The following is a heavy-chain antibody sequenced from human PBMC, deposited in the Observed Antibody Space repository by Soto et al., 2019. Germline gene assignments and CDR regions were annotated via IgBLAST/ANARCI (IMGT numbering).Heavy chain of an antibody. CDR3: ARTLPSLSIAARHPGAY. CDR2: INPSGGST. J-gene: IGHJ4*02. CDR1: GYTFTSYY. Sequence: ASVKVSCKASGYTFTSYYMHWVRQAPGQGLEWMGIINPSGGSTSYAQKFQGRVTMTRDTSTSTVYMELSSLRSEDTAVYYCARTLPSLSIAARHPGAYWGQGTLVTVSS. V-gene: IGHV1-46*01. D-gene: IGHD6-6*01.